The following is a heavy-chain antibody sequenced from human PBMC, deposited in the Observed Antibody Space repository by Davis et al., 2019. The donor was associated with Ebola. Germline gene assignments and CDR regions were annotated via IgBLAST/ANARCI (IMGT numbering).Heavy chain of an antibody. Sequence: ESLKISCAASGFTFSSYSMNWVRQAPGKGLEWIGEINHSGSTNYNPSLKSRVTISVDTSKNQFSLKLSSVTAADTAVYYCASHGSSWYFDYWGQGTLVTVSS. CDR3: ASHGSSWYFDY. CDR1: GFTFSSYS. V-gene: IGHV4-34*01. D-gene: IGHD6-13*01. J-gene: IGHJ4*02. CDR2: INHSGST.